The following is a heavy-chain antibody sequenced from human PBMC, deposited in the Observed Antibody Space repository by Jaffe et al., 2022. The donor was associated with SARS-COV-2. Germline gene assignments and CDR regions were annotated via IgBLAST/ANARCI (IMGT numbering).Heavy chain of an antibody. CDR1: GFTFSSYG. Sequence: QVQLVESGGGVVQPGRSLRLSCAASGFTFSSYGMHWVRQAPGKGLEWVAVISYDGSNKYYADSVKGRFTISRDNSKNTLYLQMNSLRAEDTAVYYCAKEYDYGDYLAFDIWGQGTMVTVSS. CDR2: ISYDGSNK. CDR3: AKEYDYGDYLAFDI. V-gene: IGHV3-30*18. J-gene: IGHJ3*02. D-gene: IGHD4-17*01.